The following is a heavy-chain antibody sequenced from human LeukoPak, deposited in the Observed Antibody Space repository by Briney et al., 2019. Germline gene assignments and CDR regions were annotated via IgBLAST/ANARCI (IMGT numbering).Heavy chain of an antibody. Sequence: SETLSLTCTVSGGSMSGYYWSWIRQPPGKGLEWIAYMYYSGNTNYNPSLKSRVTMSVDTSKNQFSLKLSSVTAADTAVYYCARSEYYDSSGRFDYWGQGTLVTVSS. CDR3: ARSEYYDSSGRFDY. CDR1: GGSMSGYY. D-gene: IGHD3-22*01. V-gene: IGHV4-59*01. J-gene: IGHJ4*02. CDR2: MYYSGNT.